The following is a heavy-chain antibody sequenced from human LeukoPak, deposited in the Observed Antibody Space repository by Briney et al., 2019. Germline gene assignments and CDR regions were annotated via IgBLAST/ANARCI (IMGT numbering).Heavy chain of an antibody. CDR2: INHSGST. Sequence: SETLSLTCAVYGGCFSGYYWSWIRQPPGKGLEWIGEINHSGSTNYNPSLKSRVTISVDTSKNQFSLKLSSVTAADTAVYYCATSRGYSSYYFDYWGQGTLVTVSS. D-gene: IGHD5-18*01. CDR3: ATSRGYSSYYFDY. CDR1: GGCFSGYY. V-gene: IGHV4-34*01. J-gene: IGHJ4*02.